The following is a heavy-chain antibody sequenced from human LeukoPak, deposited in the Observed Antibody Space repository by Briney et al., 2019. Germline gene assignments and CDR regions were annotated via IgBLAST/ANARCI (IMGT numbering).Heavy chain of an antibody. CDR2: IWYDGSNK. V-gene: IGHV3-33*01. CDR1: GLTFSSYG. Sequence: GRSLRFSCAASGLTFSSYGMHWVRQAPGKGLEWVAVIWYDGSNKYYADSVKGRFTISRDNSKNTLYLQMNSLRAEDTAVYYCAREGYSGYDDYWGQGTLVTVSS. CDR3: AREGYSGYDDY. J-gene: IGHJ4*02. D-gene: IGHD5-12*01.